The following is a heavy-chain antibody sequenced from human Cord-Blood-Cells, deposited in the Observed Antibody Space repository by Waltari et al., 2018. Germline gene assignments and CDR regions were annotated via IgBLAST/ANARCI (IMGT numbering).Heavy chain of an antibody. CDR2: IIPILGIA. V-gene: IGHV1-69*09. CDR3: ARGGYCSSTSCYNWFDP. Sequence: QVQLVQSGAEVKKPGSSVKVSCKASGGTFSSYAISWVRQAPGQVLEWMGRIIPILGIANYAQKFQGRVTITADKSTSTAYMELSSLRSEDTAVYYCARGGYCSSTSCYNWFDPWGQGTLVTVSS. D-gene: IGHD2-2*01. J-gene: IGHJ5*02. CDR1: GGTFSSYA.